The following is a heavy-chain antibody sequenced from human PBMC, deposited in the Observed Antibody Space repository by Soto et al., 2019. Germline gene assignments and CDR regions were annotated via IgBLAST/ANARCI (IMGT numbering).Heavy chain of an antibody. CDR3: ARRYDILTGYPQ. CDR2: ISYSGNT. CDR1: GVSITSYY. Sequence: SETLSLTCTVSGVSITSYYWSWIRQSPGKGLEWIGFISYSGNTNYNPSLKSRVIISRDTSRNEFSLRLTSVTAADTAVYYCARRYDILTGYPQWGQGTLVTVSS. J-gene: IGHJ4*02. V-gene: IGHV4-59*12. D-gene: IGHD3-9*01.